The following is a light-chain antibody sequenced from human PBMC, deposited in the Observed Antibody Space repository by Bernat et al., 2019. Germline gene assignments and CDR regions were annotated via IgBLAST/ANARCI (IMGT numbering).Light chain of an antibody. CDR1: HSLQYSDGHIY. CDR3: MQGSHWPYT. J-gene: IGKJ2*01. Sequence: EVVITQSPLSLPVTLGQSASISCRSSHSLQYSDGHIYLSWFHQRPGQPPRRLIYEVSHRDSGVPDRLAGSGSDTEFTLKISRVEAEDVGMYFCMQGSHWPYTFGQGTKLEIK. V-gene: IGKV2-30*01. CDR2: EVS.